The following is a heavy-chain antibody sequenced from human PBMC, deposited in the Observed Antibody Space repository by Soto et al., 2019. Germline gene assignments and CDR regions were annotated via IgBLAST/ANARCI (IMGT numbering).Heavy chain of an antibody. V-gene: IGHV4-34*01. CDR2: INHSGTI. CDR3: AGADRTLVTTYSLDV. Sequence: SSETLSLTCAVYGGSFSGYYWTWIRQPPGKGLEWIGEINHSGTINFNPSLKSRLTMSLDTSKKHFSLKLSSVTDADTAAYYCAGADRTLVTTYSLDVWGQGTTVTVSS. J-gene: IGHJ6*02. D-gene: IGHD4-17*01. CDR1: GGSFSGYY.